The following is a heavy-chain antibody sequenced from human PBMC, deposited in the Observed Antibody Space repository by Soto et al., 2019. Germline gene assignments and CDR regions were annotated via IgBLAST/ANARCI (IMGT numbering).Heavy chain of an antibody. CDR2: INHSGST. CDR3: ARGGFGDVYYYYYMDV. D-gene: IGHD3-10*01. CDR1: GGSFSGYY. Sequence: PSETLSLTCAVYGGSFSGYYWSWIRQPPGKGLEWIGEINHSGSTNYNPSLKSRVTISVDTSKNQFSLKLSSVTTADTVVYYCARGGFGDVYYYYYMDVWGKGTTVTVS. V-gene: IGHV4-34*01. J-gene: IGHJ6*03.